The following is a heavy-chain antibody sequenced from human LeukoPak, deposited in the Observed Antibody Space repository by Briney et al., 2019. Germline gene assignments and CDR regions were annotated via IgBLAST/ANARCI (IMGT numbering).Heavy chain of an antibody. J-gene: IGHJ5*02. Sequence: GGSLRLSCSASEFSFSNFAMYWVRQPPGRGLEWLAVISYDGSIRYYADSVKGRFTISRDNSNNTLHLQMNSLRPDDSALYYCAREDNPLWFDPWGQGTLATVSS. CDR1: EFSFSNFA. CDR2: ISYDGSIR. V-gene: IGHV3-30*04. D-gene: IGHD1-1*01. CDR3: AREDNPLWFDP.